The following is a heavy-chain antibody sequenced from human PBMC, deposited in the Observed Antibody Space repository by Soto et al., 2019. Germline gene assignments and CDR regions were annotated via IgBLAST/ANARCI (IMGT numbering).Heavy chain of an antibody. CDR3: ARARNYYGSGSYYPDAFDI. V-gene: IGHV1-18*01. J-gene: IGHJ3*02. CDR1: GYTFTSYG. D-gene: IGHD3-10*01. CDR2: ISAYNGNT. Sequence: ASLKVSCKASGYTFTSYGISWVRQAPGQGLEWMGWISAYNGNTNYAQKLQGRVTMATDTSTSTAYMELRSLRSDDTAVYYCARARNYYGSGSYYPDAFDIWGQGTMVT.